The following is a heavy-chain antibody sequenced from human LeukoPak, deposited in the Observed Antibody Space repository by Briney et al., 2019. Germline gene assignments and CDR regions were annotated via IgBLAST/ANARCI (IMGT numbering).Heavy chain of an antibody. Sequence: GGSLRLSCAASGFTFTTYAFHWVRQAPGKGLEWVTLISSDGNNKYYADSVKGRFTVSRDISKNTLYLQMDSLLPEDTAVYYCARDDFSAPELFDYWGQGTLVTVSS. V-gene: IGHV3-30-3*01. CDR3: ARDDFSAPELFDY. D-gene: IGHD3/OR15-3a*01. CDR2: ISSDGNNK. CDR1: GFTFTTYA. J-gene: IGHJ4*02.